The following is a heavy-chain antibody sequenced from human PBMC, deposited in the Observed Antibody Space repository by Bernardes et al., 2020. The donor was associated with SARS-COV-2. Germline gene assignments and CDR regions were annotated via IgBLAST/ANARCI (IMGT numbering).Heavy chain of an antibody. CDR2: ISGSGDST. CDR1: RFTFSNYA. CDR3: AKGTIVEVVAASIFDS. V-gene: IGHV3-23*01. Sequence: GGSLRLSCAASRFTFSNYAMHWVRQAPGRGLEWVASISGSGDSTYYSNSLKGRVTTTRDNSKNTLFLQLNSLRDEDTALYYCAKGTIVEVVAASIFDSWGRGTLDTFSS. D-gene: IGHD2-15*01. J-gene: IGHJ4*02.